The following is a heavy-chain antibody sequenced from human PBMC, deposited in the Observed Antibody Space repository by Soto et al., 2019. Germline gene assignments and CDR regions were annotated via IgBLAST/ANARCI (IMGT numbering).Heavy chain of an antibody. CDR3: ARGGVIVGQGDYALFDF. D-gene: IGHD4-17*01. V-gene: IGHV3-66*01. Sequence: GGSLRLSCAASGFTVRSNYMNWVRQAPGKGLEWVSVIYTGDTTYYADSVKGRFTVSRDISKNTLYLQMNSLRAEDTAVYYCARGGVIVGQGDYALFDFWGQGTLVTVSS. CDR1: GFTVRSNY. J-gene: IGHJ4*02. CDR2: IYTGDTT.